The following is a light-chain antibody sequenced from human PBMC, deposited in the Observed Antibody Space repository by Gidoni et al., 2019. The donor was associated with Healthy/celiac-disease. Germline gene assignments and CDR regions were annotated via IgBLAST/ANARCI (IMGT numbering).Light chain of an antibody. CDR1: PSVLYSSNNKNY. J-gene: IGKJ3*01. V-gene: IGKV4-1*01. Sequence: DTVMTQSPDSLAVSPGERATINCKSSPSVLYSSNNKNYLAWYQQKPGQPPKLLIYWASTRESGVPDRFSGSGSGTDFTLTISSLQAEDVAVYYCQQYYSTPLTFGPGTKVDIK. CDR3: QQYYSTPLT. CDR2: WAS.